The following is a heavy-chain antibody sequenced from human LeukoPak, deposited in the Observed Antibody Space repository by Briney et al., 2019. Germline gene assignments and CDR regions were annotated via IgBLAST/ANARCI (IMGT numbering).Heavy chain of an antibody. V-gene: IGHV3-23*01. D-gene: IGHD2-15*01. CDR2: ISGSGGST. Sequence: GGSLRLSCAASGFTFSSYAMSWVRQAPGKGLEWVSAISGSGGSTYYADSVKGRFTISRDNSKNTLYLQMNSLRAEDTAVYYCARESLGYCSGGSCYSSSFDYWGQGTLVTVSS. CDR3: ARESLGYCSGGSCYSSSFDY. J-gene: IGHJ4*02. CDR1: GFTFSSYA.